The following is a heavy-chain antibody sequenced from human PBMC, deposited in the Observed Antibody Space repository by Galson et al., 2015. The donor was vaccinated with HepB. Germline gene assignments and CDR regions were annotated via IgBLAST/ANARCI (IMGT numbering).Heavy chain of an antibody. D-gene: IGHD5-24*01. CDR1: GFTFNTYG. V-gene: IGHV3-48*01. CDR2: IGPGDDT. J-gene: IGHJ4*02. Sequence: SLRLSCAASGFTFNTYGMHWVRQAPGKALEWISYIGPGDDTYYADSVKGRVTISRDNAKNSLYLQLSSLRGEDTAVYYCAREAYNYLGGGHGGQGTLVTVSS. CDR3: AREAYNYLGGGH.